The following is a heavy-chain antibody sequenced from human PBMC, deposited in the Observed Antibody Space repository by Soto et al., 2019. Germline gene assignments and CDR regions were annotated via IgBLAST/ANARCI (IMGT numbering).Heavy chain of an antibody. D-gene: IGHD2-2*01. CDR2: LHAGWTT. J-gene: IGHJ5*02. CDR1: GGSIRSVDHW. Sequence: QEQLQESGPGLVKPSQTLSLTCTVSGGSIRSVDHWWIWVHQPPCKGLEWLGYLHAGWTTYVTPSLKTRRTLSMNTSRNQFSLNLNSVTAADTAVYFCAIYAADKRGFEAWGQGTLVTVSS. V-gene: IGHV4-30-4*08. CDR3: AIYAADKRGFEA.